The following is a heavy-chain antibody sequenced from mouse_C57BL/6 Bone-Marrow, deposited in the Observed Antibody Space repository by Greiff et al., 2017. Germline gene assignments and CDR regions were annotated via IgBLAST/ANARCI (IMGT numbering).Heavy chain of an antibody. CDR2: IDPENGDT. D-gene: IGHD1-1*01. CDR3: TIYYYGSWFAY. CDR1: GFNIKDDY. J-gene: IGHJ3*01. Sequence: VQLQQSGAELVRPGASVKLSCTASGFNIKDDYMHWVKQRPEQGLEWIGWIDPENGDTEYASKFQGKATITADTSSNTAYLQLSSLTSEETAVYYCTIYYYGSWFAYWGQGTLVTVSA. V-gene: IGHV14-4*01.